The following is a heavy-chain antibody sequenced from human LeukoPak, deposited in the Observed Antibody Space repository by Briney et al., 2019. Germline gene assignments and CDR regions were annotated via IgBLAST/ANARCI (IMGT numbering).Heavy chain of an antibody. J-gene: IGHJ6*03. V-gene: IGHV4-34*01. CDR1: GGSFSGYY. CDR3: ARIGITMVRGVIISNYMDV. CDR2: INHSGST. D-gene: IGHD3-10*01. Sequence: SETLSLTRAVYGGSFSGYYWSWIRQPPGKGLEWIGEINHSGSTNYNPSLKSRVTISVDTSKNQFSLKLSSVTAADTAVYYCARIGITMVRGVIISNYMDVWGKGTTVTVSS.